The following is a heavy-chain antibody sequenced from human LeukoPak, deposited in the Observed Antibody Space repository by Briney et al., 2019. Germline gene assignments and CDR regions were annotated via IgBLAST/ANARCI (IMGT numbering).Heavy chain of an antibody. D-gene: IGHD1-26*01. CDR3: ARSPGGELLYFIN. Sequence: ASVKASCKASGYTFTSYYMHWVRQAPGQGLEWMGWMNPNSGNTGYAQKFQGRVTMTRDMSTSTVYMELSSLRSEDTAVYYCARSPGGELLYFINWGQGTLVTVSS. J-gene: IGHJ4*02. V-gene: IGHV1-46*01. CDR1: GYTFTSYY. CDR2: MNPNSGNT.